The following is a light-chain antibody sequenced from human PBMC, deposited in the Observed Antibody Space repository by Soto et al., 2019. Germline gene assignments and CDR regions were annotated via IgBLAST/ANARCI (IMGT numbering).Light chain of an antibody. J-gene: IGLJ2*01. Sequence: SYELTQPPSVSVSPGQTATITCSGDKVGDKYACWYQQKPGQSPVLVIYQDTKRPSGIPERFSGSNSGNTATLTISGTQGMDEADYYCQAWDSRTAAVFGGGTKLTVL. CDR2: QDT. CDR1: KVGDKY. V-gene: IGLV3-1*01. CDR3: QAWDSRTAAV.